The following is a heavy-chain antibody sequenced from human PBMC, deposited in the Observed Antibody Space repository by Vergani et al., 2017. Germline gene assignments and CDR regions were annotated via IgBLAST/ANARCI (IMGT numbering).Heavy chain of an antibody. Sequence: QVQLQESGPGLVKPSETLSLPCTVSGDSVISTDYHWGWIRQPPGKGLEWIGSMYYIGSTSYTPSLECRISISFETPKTQFSLRLPSVTAADTAVYYCASKRGACRAAYCHSYDFWGPGTLVGVSS. V-gene: IGHV4-39*01. CDR1: GDSVISTDYH. CDR2: MYYIGST. CDR3: ASKRGACRAAYCHSYDF. D-gene: IGHD2-15*01. J-gene: IGHJ4*02.